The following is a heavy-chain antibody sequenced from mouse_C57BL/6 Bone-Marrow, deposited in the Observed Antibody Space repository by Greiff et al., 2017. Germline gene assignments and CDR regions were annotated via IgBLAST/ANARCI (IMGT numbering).Heavy chain of an antibody. Sequence: VKLMESGPELARPWASVTISCQAFYTFSRRVHFAIRATNYWMQWVKQRPGQGLEWFGAIYPGNGDTSYNQKFKGKATLTADKSSSTAYMQLSSLTSEDSAVYYCAIDGYLDYWGQGTTLTVSS. J-gene: IGHJ2*01. CDR3: SEDSAVYYCAIDGYLDY. D-gene: IGHD2-3*01. CDR2: GQGLEWFG. CDR1: YTFSRRVH. V-gene: IGHV1-87*01.